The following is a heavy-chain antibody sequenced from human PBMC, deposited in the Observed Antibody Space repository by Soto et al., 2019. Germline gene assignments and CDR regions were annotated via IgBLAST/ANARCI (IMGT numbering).Heavy chain of an antibody. J-gene: IGHJ4*02. D-gene: IGHD4-17*01. CDR1: GVTFSSYA. CDR3: AKDGGTTVTTSDY. Sequence: EVQLLESGGGLVQPGGSLRLSCAASGVTFSSYAMSWVRQAPGKGLEWVSAISGSGGSTYYADSVKGRFTISRDNSKNTLYLQRTSLRTEDTAVYYCAKDGGTTVTTSDYWGQGTLVTVSA. CDR2: ISGSGGST. V-gene: IGHV3-23*01.